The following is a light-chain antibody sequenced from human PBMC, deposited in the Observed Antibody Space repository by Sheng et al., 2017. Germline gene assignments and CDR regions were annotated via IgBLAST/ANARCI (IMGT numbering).Light chain of an antibody. CDR2: GAS. CDR1: QSVGNT. CDR3: QQRSNWPLT. V-gene: IGKV3-15*01. J-gene: IGKJ4*01. Sequence: EIVMTQSPATLSVSPGERATLSCRASQSVGNTLAWYQQKPGQAPRLLIYGASTRATGIPARFSGSGSGTEFTLTISSLEPEDFAIYYCQQRSNWPLTFGGGTKVEIK.